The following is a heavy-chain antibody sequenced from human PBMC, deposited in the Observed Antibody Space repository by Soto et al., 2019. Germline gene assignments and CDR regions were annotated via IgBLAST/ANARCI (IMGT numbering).Heavy chain of an antibody. Sequence: GASVKVSCKASGYTFTGYYMHWVRQAPGQGREWMGWINPNSGGTNYAQKFQGWVTMTRDTSISTAYMELSRLRSDDTAVYYCARAALVVPYYAFDIWGQGTMVTVSS. V-gene: IGHV1-2*04. CDR2: INPNSGGT. J-gene: IGHJ3*02. CDR1: GYTFTGYY. CDR3: ARAALVVPYYAFDI. D-gene: IGHD2-15*01.